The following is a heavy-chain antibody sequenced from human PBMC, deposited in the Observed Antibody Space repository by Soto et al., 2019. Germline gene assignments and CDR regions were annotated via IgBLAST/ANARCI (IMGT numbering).Heavy chain of an antibody. CDR1: GDTFINYS. J-gene: IGHJ4*03. Sequence: QVQLVQSVAEEKKPGSSVKISCKASGDTFINYSFSWMRQAPGQGLEWIGGIVPMSGGPNSAEKFHDRLTITADRSTGTVTMQLSTLTPDDTAVYYCARVGIRLIPADLGGGYHFQGFDVWGQGTQVTVS. CDR2: IVPMSGGP. CDR3: ARVGIRLIPADLGGGYHFQGFDV. V-gene: IGHV1-69*01. D-gene: IGHD2-2*01.